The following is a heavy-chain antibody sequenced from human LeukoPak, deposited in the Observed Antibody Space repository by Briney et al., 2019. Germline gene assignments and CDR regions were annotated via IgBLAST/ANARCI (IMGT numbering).Heavy chain of an antibody. Sequence: GGSLRLSCAASGFTFSSYGMHWVRQAPGKGLEWVAFIRYDGSNKYYADSVKGRFTISRDTSKNTLYLEMNSLRAEDTAVYYCAKMVPITGSDYFDYWGQGTLVTVSS. D-gene: IGHD3-10*01. CDR3: AKMVPITGSDYFDY. CDR1: GFTFSSYG. CDR2: IRYDGSNK. J-gene: IGHJ4*02. V-gene: IGHV3-30*02.